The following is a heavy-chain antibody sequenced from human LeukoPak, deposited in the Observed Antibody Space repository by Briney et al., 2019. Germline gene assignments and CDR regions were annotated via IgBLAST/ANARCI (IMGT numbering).Heavy chain of an antibody. CDR3: GHCTATSCYAGGY. Sequence: GGSLRLSCEGSGFIITNSAMNWVRQAPGKGLEWVSSISSSSTYMYYADSVKGRFTISRDNAKNSLYLQMNGLRAEDTAVYYCGHCTATSCYAGGYWGQGTLVAVSS. D-gene: IGHD2-2*01. J-gene: IGHJ4*02. V-gene: IGHV3-21*06. CDR1: GFIITNSA. CDR2: ISSSSTYM.